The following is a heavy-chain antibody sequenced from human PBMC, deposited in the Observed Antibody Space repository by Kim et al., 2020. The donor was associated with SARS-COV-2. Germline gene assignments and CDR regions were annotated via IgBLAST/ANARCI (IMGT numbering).Heavy chain of an antibody. Sequence: NPSLKSRVTISVDTSKNQFSLKLSSVTAADTAVYYCASGYCSGGSCPIDYWGQGTLVTVSS. D-gene: IGHD2-15*01. V-gene: IGHV4-31*02. J-gene: IGHJ4*02. CDR3: ASGYCSGGSCPIDY.